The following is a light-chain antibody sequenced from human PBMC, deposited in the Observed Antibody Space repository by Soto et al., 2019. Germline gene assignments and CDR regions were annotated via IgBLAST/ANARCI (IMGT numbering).Light chain of an antibody. J-gene: IGKJ3*01. CDR3: QQYGRSPFT. CDR1: QSVSSNY. CDR2: GAS. Sequence: EIVMTQSPGTLSLSPGERATLSCRASQSVSSNYLAWFQQKSGQAPRLLIYGASSRATGIPERFSGSGSGTDFTLTISRLEPEDFAVYYCQQYGRSPFTFGPGTKVDIK. V-gene: IGKV3-20*01.